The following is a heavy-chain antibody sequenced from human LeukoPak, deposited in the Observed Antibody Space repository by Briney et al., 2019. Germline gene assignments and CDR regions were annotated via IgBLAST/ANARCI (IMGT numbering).Heavy chain of an antibody. CDR3: AKGTYYHTSGTSSTETFGEN. Sequence: GGSLRLSCAASGFTFSSYAMSWVRQAPGKGLEWVSVISGGGSRTYYAASVKGRFTISRDNSENTLYLQMNSLRAEDTDVYYCAKGTYYHTSGTSSTETFGENWGQGTLVTVSS. CDR2: ISGGGSRT. J-gene: IGHJ4*02. D-gene: IGHD3-10*01. CDR1: GFTFSSYA. V-gene: IGHV3-23*01.